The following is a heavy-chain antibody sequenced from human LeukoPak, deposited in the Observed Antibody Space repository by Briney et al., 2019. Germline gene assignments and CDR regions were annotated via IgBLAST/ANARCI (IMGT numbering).Heavy chain of an antibody. D-gene: IGHD3-3*01. CDR2: VYSSGST. CDR3: ARAILTASGSVWYFDL. J-gene: IGHJ2*01. Sequence: SQTLSLTCTVSGGSISSGRYWRRWLRQHPGKGLEWIGYVYSSGSTYYSPSLRSRLSMSEDTSKNQFSLNLRSVTAADTAVYYCARAILTASGSVWYFDLWGRGTLVTVSS. CDR1: GGSISSGRYW. V-gene: IGHV4-31*03.